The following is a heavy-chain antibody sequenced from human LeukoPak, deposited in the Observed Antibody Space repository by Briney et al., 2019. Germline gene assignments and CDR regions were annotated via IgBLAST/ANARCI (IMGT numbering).Heavy chain of an antibody. Sequence: GGSLRLSCAASGFTFSSYAMSWVRQAPGKGLEWVSAISGSGGSTYYADSVKGRFTISRDNSKNTLYLQMNSLRAEDTAVYYCATPADTYYYDSSGYWMNHPFDYWGQGTLVTVSS. CDR1: GFTFSSYA. CDR3: ATPADTYYYDSSGYWMNHPFDY. D-gene: IGHD3-22*01. V-gene: IGHV3-23*01. CDR2: ISGSGGST. J-gene: IGHJ4*02.